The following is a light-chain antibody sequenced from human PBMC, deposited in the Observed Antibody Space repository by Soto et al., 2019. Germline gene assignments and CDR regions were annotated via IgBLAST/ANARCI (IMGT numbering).Light chain of an antibody. CDR1: SSNIGATYD. CDR2: GNS. CDR3: QSSDCSLSAHYV. Sequence: QSALTQPPSVSGAPGQRVTISCTGSSSNIGATYDVQWYQQLPGTAPKLLIYGNSNRPSGVPDRFSGSKSGASASLAITGLQADDEADYYCQSSDCSLSAHYVFGTGTKVTVL. V-gene: IGLV1-40*03. J-gene: IGLJ1*01.